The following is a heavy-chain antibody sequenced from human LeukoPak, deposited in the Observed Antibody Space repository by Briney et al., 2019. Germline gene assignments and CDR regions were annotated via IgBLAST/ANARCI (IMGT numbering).Heavy chain of an antibody. Sequence: GGSLRLSCAVSTFYFTDYAMCWARQAPGKGLEWLSAVSGNGDTKDYVDSVKGRFTISRDNSRNTVHLQIDNLRTEDTAVYYCARGSTSTAPGWVYWGHGTPVTVSS. CDR3: ARGSTSTAPGWVY. CDR1: TFYFTDYA. J-gene: IGHJ4*01. CDR2: VSGNGDTK. D-gene: IGHD2-21*02. V-gene: IGHV3-23*01.